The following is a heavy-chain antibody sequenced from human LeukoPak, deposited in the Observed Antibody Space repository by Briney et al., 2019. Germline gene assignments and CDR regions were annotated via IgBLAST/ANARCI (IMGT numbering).Heavy chain of an antibody. D-gene: IGHD3-9*01. Sequence: ASETLSLTCTVSGGSISSYYWSWIRQPPGKGLEWIGYIYYSGSTNYNPSLKSRVTISVDTSKNQFSLKLSSVTAADTAVYYCARGGTYYDILTGYSQDAFDIWGQGTMVTVSS. CDR2: IYYSGST. CDR3: ARGGTYYDILTGYSQDAFDI. CDR1: GGSISSYY. J-gene: IGHJ3*02. V-gene: IGHV4-59*01.